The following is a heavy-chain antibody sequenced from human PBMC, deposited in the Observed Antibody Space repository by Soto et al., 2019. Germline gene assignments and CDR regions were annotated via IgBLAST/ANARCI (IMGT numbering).Heavy chain of an antibody. CDR3: AKGRGSGGIVAGTPDY. Sequence: EVQLLESGGGLVQPGGSLRLSCAASGFTVSSSAMIWVRQAPGKGLEWVATFSAGGSRYYADSVKGRFTISRNSSQNTLYLQMNGLRAEDTALYYCAKGRGSGGIVAGTPDYWGQGTLVTVSS. CDR2: FSAGGSR. V-gene: IGHV3-23*01. J-gene: IGHJ4*02. D-gene: IGHD6-19*01. CDR1: GFTVSSSA.